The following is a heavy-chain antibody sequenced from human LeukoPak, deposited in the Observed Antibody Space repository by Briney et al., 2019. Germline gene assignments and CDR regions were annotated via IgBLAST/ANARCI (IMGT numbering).Heavy chain of an antibody. Sequence: GGSLRLSCAASGFSFKNVWMSWVRQAPGKGLEWVDRIKSKTHGGTTDYAAAVKGRFTISRDDSKSTLYLQMNSLKTEDTALYYCTTWNYDILTGYSIWGQGTLVTVSS. V-gene: IGHV3-15*01. CDR2: IKSKTHGGTT. J-gene: IGHJ4*02. CDR3: TTWNYDILTGYSI. CDR1: GFSFKNVW. D-gene: IGHD3-9*01.